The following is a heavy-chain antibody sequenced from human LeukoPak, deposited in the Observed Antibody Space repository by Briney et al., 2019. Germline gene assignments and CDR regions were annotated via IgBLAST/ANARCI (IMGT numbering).Heavy chain of an antibody. CDR3: AKDQGKFHIVVVNKRLDAFDI. D-gene: IGHD2-21*01. Sequence: GGSLRLSCAASGFTFSSYAMSWVRQAPGNGLEWVSAISGSGGSTYYADSVKGRFTISRDNSKNTLYLQMNSLRAEDTAVYYCAKDQGKFHIVVVNKRLDAFDIWGQGTMVTVSS. V-gene: IGHV3-23*01. J-gene: IGHJ3*02. CDR1: GFTFSSYA. CDR2: ISGSGGST.